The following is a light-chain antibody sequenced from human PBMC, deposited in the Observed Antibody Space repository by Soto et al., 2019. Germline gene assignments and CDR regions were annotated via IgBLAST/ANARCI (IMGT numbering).Light chain of an antibody. J-gene: IGKJ1*01. CDR3: QQYNSYSGT. CDR1: QSISSW. CDR2: DAS. V-gene: IGKV1-5*01. Sequence: DIQMTQSPSTLSSSLGDSVTITCRDSQSISSWLAWYQQKPGKAPKLLIYDASSFESGVTSRFSGSGSRTEFTLTISSLQTDDFANYYCQQYNSYSGTFGQGTKVDIK.